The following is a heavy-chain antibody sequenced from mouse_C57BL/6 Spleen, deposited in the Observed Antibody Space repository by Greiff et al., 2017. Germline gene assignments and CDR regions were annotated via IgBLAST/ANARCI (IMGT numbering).Heavy chain of an antibody. V-gene: IGHV1-39*01. CDR3: ARRVRYGGYMEF. CDR1: GYSFTDYN. CDR2: INPNNGTT. Sequence: VQLQQSGAELVKPGASVKLSCKASGYSFTDYNMHWVKQSPGQCLEWIGVINPNNGTTSYNQKFKGKATLTVDQSSSTAYMQLNSLTSEDSAVYYCARRVRYGGYMEFWGTGTTVTVSS. J-gene: IGHJ1*03. D-gene: IGHD1-1*02.